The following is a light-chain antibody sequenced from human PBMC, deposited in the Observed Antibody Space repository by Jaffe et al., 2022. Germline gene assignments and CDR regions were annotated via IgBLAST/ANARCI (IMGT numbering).Light chain of an antibody. CDR3: MQALQTPLT. J-gene: IGKJ4*01. Sequence: DIVMTQSPVSLPVTPGEPASISCRSSQSLLHSNGYNSLDWYLQKPGQSPQLLIYMGSNRASGVPDRFSGSGSGTDFTLKISRVEAEDVGVYYCMQALQTPLTFGGGTKVEIK. CDR1: QSLLHSNGYNS. V-gene: IGKV2-28*01. CDR2: MGS.